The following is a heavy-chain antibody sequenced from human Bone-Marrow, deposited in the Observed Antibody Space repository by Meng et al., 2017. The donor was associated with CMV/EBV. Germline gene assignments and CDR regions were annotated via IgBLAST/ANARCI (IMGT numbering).Heavy chain of an antibody. V-gene: IGHV3-48*03. D-gene: IGHD2-21*01. CDR1: GFSFSNSD. Sequence: GESLKISCTASGFSFSNSDMNWVRQAPGKGLEWVSYSPRGDTTIYYADSVKGRFTMSRDNAKQSLQLLMNSLGPEDTALYYCRVGDHTATVDYWGQGTLVTVSS. CDR3: RVGDHTATVDY. J-gene: IGHJ4*02. CDR2: SPRGDTTI.